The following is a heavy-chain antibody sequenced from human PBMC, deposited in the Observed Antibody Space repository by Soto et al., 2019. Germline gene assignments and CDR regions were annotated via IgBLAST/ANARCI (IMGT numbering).Heavy chain of an antibody. Sequence: GGSLRLSCAASGFTFSSYAMSWVRQAPGKGLEWVSAISGSGGSTYYADSVKGRFTISRDNSKNTLYLQMNSLRAEDTAVYYCAKFRGPTWNYIGGFDPWGQGTLVTVSS. CDR3: AKFRGPTWNYIGGFDP. J-gene: IGHJ5*02. D-gene: IGHD1-7*01. CDR1: GFTFSSYA. V-gene: IGHV3-23*01. CDR2: ISGSGGST.